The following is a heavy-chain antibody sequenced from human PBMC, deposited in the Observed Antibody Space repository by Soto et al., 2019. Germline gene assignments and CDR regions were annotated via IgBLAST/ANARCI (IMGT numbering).Heavy chain of an antibody. CDR1: GGSISSSSYY. CDR2: IYYSGST. J-gene: IGHJ5*02. V-gene: IGHV4-39*01. Sequence: QLQLQESGPGLVKPSETLSLTCTDSGGSISSSSYYWGWIRQPPGKGLEWIGSIYYSGSTYYNPSLKSRVTISVDTSKNQFSLKLSSVTAADTAVYYCARLFTPFGELRMGWFDPWGQGTLVTVSS. D-gene: IGHD3-10*01. CDR3: ARLFTPFGELRMGWFDP.